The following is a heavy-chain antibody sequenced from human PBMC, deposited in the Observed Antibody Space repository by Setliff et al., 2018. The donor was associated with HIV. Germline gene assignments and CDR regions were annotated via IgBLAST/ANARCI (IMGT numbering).Heavy chain of an antibody. J-gene: IGHJ6*02. CDR1: GFTFSSYS. D-gene: IGHD2-2*01. V-gene: IGHV3-48*01. CDR3: AREDQLLSGDYYYYGMDV. Sequence: GGSLRLSCAASGFTFSSYSMNWVRQAPGKGLEWLSYISSTSTTIYYADSVKGRFTISRDNAKNSLYLEMNSLRVEDTAVYYCAREDQLLSGDYYYYGMDVWGQGTTVTVSS. CDR2: ISSTSTTI.